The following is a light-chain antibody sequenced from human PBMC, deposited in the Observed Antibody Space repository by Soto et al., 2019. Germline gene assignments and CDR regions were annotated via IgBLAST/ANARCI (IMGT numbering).Light chain of an antibody. J-gene: IGKJ4*01. V-gene: IGKV3-15*01. CDR1: QSVNSN. Sequence: DIVMTQSPATLSVSPGDRASLSCRASQSVNSNLAWYQEKPGQAPRLLIYGASTRATGIPARFSGSGSGTEFTLTISSLQSEDFAVYYCQQYYNWPPLTFGGGTKVEI. CDR3: QQYYNWPPLT. CDR2: GAS.